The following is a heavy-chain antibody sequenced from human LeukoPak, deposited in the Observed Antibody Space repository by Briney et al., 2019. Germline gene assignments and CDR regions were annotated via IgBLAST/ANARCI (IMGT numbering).Heavy chain of an antibody. J-gene: IGHJ4*02. V-gene: IGHV4-4*07. CDR1: GGSISSSY. D-gene: IGHD3-16*02. CDR2: FYTSGST. Sequence: PSETLSLTCTVSGGSISSSYWSWIRQPAGKGLEWIGRFYTSGSTNYNPSLKSRVTMSVATSKNQFSLKLSSVTAADTAVYYCARERTGAITFGGVIIIPYFFDNWGQGTLVTVSS. CDR3: ARERTGAITFGGVIIIPYFFDN.